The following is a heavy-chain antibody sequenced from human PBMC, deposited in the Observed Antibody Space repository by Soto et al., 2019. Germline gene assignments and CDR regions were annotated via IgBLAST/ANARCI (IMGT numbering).Heavy chain of an antibody. CDR1: GFTFSAYN. V-gene: IGHV3-21*01. D-gene: IGHD3-3*01. CDR3: STSPEVGVRGGF. CDR2: ISTRSQYI. J-gene: IGHJ4*02. Sequence: EVQLVESGGGLVKPAASLRLSCVGSGFTFSAYNINWVRQAPGKGLEWVSSISTRSQYIYQPVSMKGRVTISRDDAKNSVYLQMNGLRADDTAVYYCSTSPEVGVRGGFWGQGTLVTVSS.